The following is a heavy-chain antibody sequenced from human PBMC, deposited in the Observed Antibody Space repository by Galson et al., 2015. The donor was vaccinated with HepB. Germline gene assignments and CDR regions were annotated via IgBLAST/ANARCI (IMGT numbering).Heavy chain of an antibody. J-gene: IGHJ4*02. CDR2: ISSSGGYI. Sequence: SLRLSCAASGFTFSDYYMCWIRQVPGKGLKWVSYISSSGGYIDYADSVKGRFTISRDNAKNSLYLEMNSLRVDDTAVYYCVRDKRDYGSGSLHAADFWGQGVLVTVS. V-gene: IGHV3-11*05. CDR1: GFTFSDYY. CDR3: VRDKRDYGSGSLHAADF. D-gene: IGHD3-10*01.